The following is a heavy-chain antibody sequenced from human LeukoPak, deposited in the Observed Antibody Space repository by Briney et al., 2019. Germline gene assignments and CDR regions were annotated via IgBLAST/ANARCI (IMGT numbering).Heavy chain of an antibody. CDR1: GFIVSSNY. J-gene: IGHJ4*02. CDR2: IYSGGSK. V-gene: IGHV3-53*01. D-gene: IGHD3-10*01. Sequence: GALRLSCAASGFIVSSNYMSWVRQAPGKGLEWVSVIYSGGSKYYADSVEGRFTISRDNSKNTLYLQMNSLTAEDTAIYYCARAKAYYYGSPGDYFDSWGQGTPVTVTS. CDR3: ARAKAYYYGSPGDYFDS.